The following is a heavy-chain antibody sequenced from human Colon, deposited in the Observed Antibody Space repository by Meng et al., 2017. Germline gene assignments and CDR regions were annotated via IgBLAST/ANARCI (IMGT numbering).Heavy chain of an antibody. V-gene: IGHV1-3*01. CDR1: GYTFTSNV. CDR3: ARGLLTGDSWGRYYFDY. Sequence: ASVKVSRKAFGYTFTSNVIHWVRQAPGQSLEWMGWINAGNGNRKYSQKFQDRVTINRDTSASTAYMDLSSLRSEDTAVYYCARGLLTGDSWGRYYFDYWGQGTLVTVSS. CDR2: INAGNGNR. J-gene: IGHJ4*02. D-gene: IGHD7-27*01.